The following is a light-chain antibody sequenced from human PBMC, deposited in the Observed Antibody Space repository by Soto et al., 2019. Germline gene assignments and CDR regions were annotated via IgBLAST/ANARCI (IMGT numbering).Light chain of an antibody. CDR1: QSVSSN. CDR3: QQYTNWPWT. V-gene: IGKV3-15*01. Sequence: EIVMTQSPATLSVSPGERATLSCRASQSVSSNLAWYQQKPGQAPRLLIYGASTRATGIPARFSGRVSGTDFTLTFSSLQSGDFAVYYCQQYTNWPWTFGQGTPVEIK. J-gene: IGKJ1*01. CDR2: GAS.